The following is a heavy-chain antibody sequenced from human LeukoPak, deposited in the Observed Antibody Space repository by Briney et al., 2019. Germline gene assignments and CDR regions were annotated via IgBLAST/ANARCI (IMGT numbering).Heavy chain of an antibody. CDR2: IYSGGST. Sequence: PGGSLRLSCVASGFTVSSNYMSWVRQAPGKGLEWVSVIYSGGSTYYADSVKGRFTISRDNAKNTLYLQMNSLTAEDTAVYYCTTIRPDYRGRGTLVTVSS. V-gene: IGHV3-53*01. D-gene: IGHD5-12*01. CDR1: GFTVSSNY. CDR3: TTIRPDY. J-gene: IGHJ4*02.